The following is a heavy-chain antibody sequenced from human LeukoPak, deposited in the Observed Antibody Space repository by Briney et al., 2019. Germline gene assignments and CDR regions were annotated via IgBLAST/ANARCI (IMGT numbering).Heavy chain of an antibody. CDR1: GSSISNSSYY. CDR2: IYYSGNT. CDR3: ARVLSGHYGSGSYYNRGEWYYYMDV. J-gene: IGHJ6*03. V-gene: IGHV4-39*01. D-gene: IGHD3-10*01. Sequence: SETLSLTCTVSGSSISNSSYYLGWIRQPPGKGLERIGSIYYSGNTHYNLSLKSRVTISVDTTKNQFSLKLLTVTAADTAVYYCARVLSGHYGSGSYYNRGEWYYYMDVWGKGTTVTISS.